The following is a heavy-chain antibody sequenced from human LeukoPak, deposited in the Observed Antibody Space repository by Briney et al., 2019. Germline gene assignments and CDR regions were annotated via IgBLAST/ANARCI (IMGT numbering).Heavy chain of an antibody. V-gene: IGHV1-2*02. Sequence: ASVKVSCKASGYTFTGYYMHWVRQAPGQGLEWMGWINPNSGGTNYAQKFQGRVTMTRDTSISTAYMELSRLRSDDTAVYYCARARGYSYGIDYWGQGTLVTVSS. J-gene: IGHJ4*02. D-gene: IGHD5-18*01. CDR3: ARARGYSYGIDY. CDR2: INPNSGGT. CDR1: GYTFTGYY.